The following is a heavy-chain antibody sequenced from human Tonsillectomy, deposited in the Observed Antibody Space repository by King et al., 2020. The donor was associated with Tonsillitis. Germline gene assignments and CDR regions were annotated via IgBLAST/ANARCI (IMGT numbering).Heavy chain of an antibody. CDR2: IRCDGSNK. J-gene: IGHJ4*02. CDR3: AKEVIVVGTYS. Sequence: VQLVESGGGVVQPGGSLRLSCAASRFTFSSYGMHWVRQAPGKGLEWVAFIRCDGSNKYYADSVKGRFTISRDNSKNTLYLQMNSLRAEDTAVYYCAKEVIVVGTYSWGQGTLVTVSS. V-gene: IGHV3-30*02. D-gene: IGHD3-22*01. CDR1: RFTFSSYG.